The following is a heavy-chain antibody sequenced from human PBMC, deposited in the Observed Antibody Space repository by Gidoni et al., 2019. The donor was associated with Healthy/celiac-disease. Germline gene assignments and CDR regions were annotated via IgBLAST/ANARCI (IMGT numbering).Heavy chain of an antibody. CDR2: INHSGST. V-gene: IGHV4-34*01. CDR3: ARQIWYSSPYINFDY. D-gene: IGHD6-13*01. CDR1: GGSFSGYY. Sequence: QVQLQQWGAGLLKPSETLSLTCAVYGGSFSGYYWSWIRQPPGKGLEWIGEINHSGSTNYNPSLKSRVTISVDTSKNQFSLKLSSVTAADTAVYYCARQIWYSSPYINFDYWGQGTLVTVSS. J-gene: IGHJ4*02.